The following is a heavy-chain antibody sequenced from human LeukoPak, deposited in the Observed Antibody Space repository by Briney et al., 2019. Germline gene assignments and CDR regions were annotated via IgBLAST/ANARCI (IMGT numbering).Heavy chain of an antibody. J-gene: IGHJ5*02. CDR1: GFTFSSYA. V-gene: IGHV3-23*01. D-gene: IGHD6-19*01. Sequence: GGSLRLSCAASGFTFSSYAMSWVRQAPGKGLEWVSAISGSGGSTYYADSVKGRFTISRDNSKNTLYLQMNSLRAEDTAVYYCTRGSGIVVAGWDWFDPWGQGTLVTVSS. CDR3: TRGSGIVVAGWDWFDP. CDR2: ISGSGGST.